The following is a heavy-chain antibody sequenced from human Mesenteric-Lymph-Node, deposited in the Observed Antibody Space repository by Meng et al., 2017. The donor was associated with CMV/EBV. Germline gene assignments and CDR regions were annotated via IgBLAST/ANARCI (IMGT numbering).Heavy chain of an antibody. CDR3: AKEGYSDYGLSYYGMDV. V-gene: IGHV3-23*03. D-gene: IGHD4-17*01. CDR2: IYSGGSST. Sequence: GGSLRLSCAASGFTFSSYAMSWVRQAPGKGLEWVSVIYSGGSSTYYADSVKGRFTISRDNSKNTLYLQMNSLRVEDTAVYYCAKEGYSDYGLSYYGMDVWGQGTTVTVSS. CDR1: GFTFSSYA. J-gene: IGHJ6*02.